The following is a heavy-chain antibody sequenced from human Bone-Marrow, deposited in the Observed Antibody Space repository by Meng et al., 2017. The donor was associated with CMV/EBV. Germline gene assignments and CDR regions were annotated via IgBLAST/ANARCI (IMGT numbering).Heavy chain of an antibody. J-gene: IGHJ6*02. D-gene: IGHD3-3*01. CDR3: ARDRGVSSPFGVVIMPYYYGMDV. CDR1: GFTFSSYA. CDR2: ISYDGSNK. Sequence: GESLKISCAASGFTFSSYAMHWVRQAPGKGLEWVAVISYDGSNKYYADSVKGRFTISRDNSKNTLYLQMNSLRAEDTAVYYCARDRGVSSPFGVVIMPYYYGMDVWGQGTTVTVSS. V-gene: IGHV3-30*04.